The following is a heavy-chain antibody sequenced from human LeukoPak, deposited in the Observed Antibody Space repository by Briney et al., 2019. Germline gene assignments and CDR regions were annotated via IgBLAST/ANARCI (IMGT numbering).Heavy chain of an antibody. Sequence: ASVKVSCKASGYTFTSYAMHWVRQAPGQRLEWVGWINADNGNTKYLQKFQGRVTITRDTSASTAYMELSSLRPKDTAVYYCATLGKTRITTLGVVTPSDYYYYMDVWGTGTTVTVSS. CDR1: GYTFTSYA. CDR3: ATLGKTRITTLGVVTPSDYYYYMDV. CDR2: INADNGNT. D-gene: IGHD3-3*01. J-gene: IGHJ6*03. V-gene: IGHV1-3*01.